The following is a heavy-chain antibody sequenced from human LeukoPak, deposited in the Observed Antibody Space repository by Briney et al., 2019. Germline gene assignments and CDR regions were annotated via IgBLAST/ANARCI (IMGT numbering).Heavy chain of an antibody. CDR1: GFTFTNYG. CDR3: ARGGSWYFDH. J-gene: IGHJ4*02. D-gene: IGHD2-15*01. Sequence: GGSPRLSCVASGFTFTNYGMMWVRQAPGKGPVWVSYINSDGRSTTYADSVKGRFTISRDNAKNTLYLQMSSLRAEDTAMYYCARGGSWYFDHWGQGTLVTASS. V-gene: IGHV3-74*01. CDR2: INSDGRST.